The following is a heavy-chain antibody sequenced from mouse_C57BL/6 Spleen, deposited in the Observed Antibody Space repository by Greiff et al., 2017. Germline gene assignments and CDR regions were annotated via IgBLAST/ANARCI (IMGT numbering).Heavy chain of an antibody. CDR1: GFTFSSYA. Sequence: DVKLVESGGGLVKPGGSLKLSCAASGFTFSSYAMSWVRQTPEKRLEWVATISDGGSYTYYPDNVKGRFTISRDNAKNNLYLQMSHLKSEDTAMYYCARALDHYYAMDYWGQGTSVTVSS. V-gene: IGHV5-4*03. CDR3: ARALDHYYAMDY. J-gene: IGHJ4*01. CDR2: ISDGGSYT.